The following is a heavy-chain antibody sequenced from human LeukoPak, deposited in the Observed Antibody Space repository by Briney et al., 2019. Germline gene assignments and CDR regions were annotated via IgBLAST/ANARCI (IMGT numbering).Heavy chain of an antibody. CDR2: IFHSGSS. Sequence: SGTLSLTCAVSGGFINNNDWWNWWSRVRQPPGKGLEWIGEIFHSGSSNYNPSLKSRVTISVDKSKNQFSLKLSSVTAADTAVYYCASGTIAVAGIFDYWGQGILVTVSS. D-gene: IGHD6-19*01. J-gene: IGHJ4*02. CDR1: GGFINNNDWWNW. CDR3: ASGTIAVAGIFDY. V-gene: IGHV4-4*02.